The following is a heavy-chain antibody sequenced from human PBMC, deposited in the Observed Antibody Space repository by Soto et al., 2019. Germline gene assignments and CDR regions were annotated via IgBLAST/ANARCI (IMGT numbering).Heavy chain of an antibody. CDR1: GFTVSSKY. CDR3: ARQLPPDL. CDR2: IWSAGLT. D-gene: IGHD1-1*01. V-gene: IGHV3-53*01. Sequence: GGSLRLSCAASGFTVSSKYMNWVRQAPGKGLEWVSIIWSAGLTYYADSVRGRFTISRDISKNILFLQMHNLRAEVSAIYYCARQLPPDLWGQGTLVTVSS. J-gene: IGHJ5*02.